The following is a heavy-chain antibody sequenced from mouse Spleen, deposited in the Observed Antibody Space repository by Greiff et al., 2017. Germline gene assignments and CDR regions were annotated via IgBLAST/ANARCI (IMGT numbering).Heavy chain of an antibody. Sequence: EVKVEESGPGLAKPSQTLSLTCSVPGYSITSDYWNWLRKFPGNKLEYMGYISYSGSTYYNPSLKSRISITRDTSKNQYYLQLKAGTTEDTATEEGARRRYWYGDVWGTGTTVTVSS. CDR1: GYSITSDY. V-gene: IGHV3-8*01. CDR2: ISYSGST. J-gene: IGHJ1*03. CDR3: ARRRYWYGDV.